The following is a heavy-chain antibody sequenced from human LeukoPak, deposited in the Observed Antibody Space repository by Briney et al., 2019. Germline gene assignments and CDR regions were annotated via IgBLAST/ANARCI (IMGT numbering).Heavy chain of an antibody. J-gene: IGHJ4*03. CDR3: ATNGPGIAVAGYVDY. CDR2: ISYDGSND. Sequence: GGSLRLSCAASGFTFSGYAMHWVRQAPGKGLEWVAVISYDGSNDYYADSVKGRFTISRDKSKNTLYLQMNSLKAEDTAVYYCATNGPGIAVAGYVDYWGQGTTVTVSS. V-gene: IGHV3-30-3*01. D-gene: IGHD6-19*01. CDR1: GFTFSGYA.